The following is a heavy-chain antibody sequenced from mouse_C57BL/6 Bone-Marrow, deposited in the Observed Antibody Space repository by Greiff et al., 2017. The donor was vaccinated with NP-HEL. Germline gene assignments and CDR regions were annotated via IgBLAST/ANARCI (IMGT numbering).Heavy chain of an antibody. D-gene: IGHD1-1*01. CDR3: ARLSYGSSYWYFDV. CDR1: GYTFTSYT. Sequence: QVQLQQSGAELARPGASVKMSCKASGYTFTSYTMHWVKQRPGQGLEWIGYINPSSGYTKYNQKFKDKATLTADKSSSTAYMQLSSLTSEDSAVYYCARLSYGSSYWYFDVWGTGTTVTVSS. J-gene: IGHJ1*03. CDR2: INPSSGYT. V-gene: IGHV1-4*01.